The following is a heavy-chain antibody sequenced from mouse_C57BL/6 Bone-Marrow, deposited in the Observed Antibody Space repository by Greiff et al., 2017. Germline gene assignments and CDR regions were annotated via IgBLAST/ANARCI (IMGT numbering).Heavy chain of an antibody. CDR2: IYPRSGNT. V-gene: IGHV1-81*01. CDR3: ARVDGSGYFDY. J-gene: IGHJ2*01. D-gene: IGHD3-2*02. CDR1: GYTFTSYG. Sequence: VQLKESGAELARPGASVKLSCKASGYTFTSYGISWVKQRTGQGLEWIGEIYPRSGNTYYNEKFKGKATLTADKSSSTAYMELRSLTSEDSAVYFCARVDGSGYFDYWGQGTTLTVSS.